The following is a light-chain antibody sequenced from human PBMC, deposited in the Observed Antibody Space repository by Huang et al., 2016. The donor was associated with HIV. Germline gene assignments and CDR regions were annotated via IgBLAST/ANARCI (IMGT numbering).Light chain of an antibody. CDR2: DVS. V-gene: IGKV1-5*01. J-gene: IGKJ1*01. CDR3: QQYDGYPWT. CDR1: QSFTTR. Sequence: DIHMSQSPSTLFVSVGDRVTITCLASQSFTTRLAWYQQKPGKAPKLLSYDVSSLESDVPSRFSGSGSGTEFTLTISSLQPDDFATYYCQQYDGYPWTFGRGTEVEIK.